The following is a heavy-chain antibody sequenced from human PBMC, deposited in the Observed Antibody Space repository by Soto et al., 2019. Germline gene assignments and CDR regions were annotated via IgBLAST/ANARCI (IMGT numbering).Heavy chain of an antibody. D-gene: IGHD2-15*01. CDR2: MNPNSGNT. J-gene: IGHJ4*02. CDR3: ARGIGYCSGGSCHGEDY. V-gene: IGHV1-8*01. CDR1: GYTFTSYD. Sequence: ASVKVSCKASGYTFTSYDINWVRQATGQGLEWMGWMNPNSGNTGYAQKFQGRVTMTRNTSISTAYMELSSLRSEDTAVYYCARGIGYCSGGSCHGEDYWGQGTLVTVSS.